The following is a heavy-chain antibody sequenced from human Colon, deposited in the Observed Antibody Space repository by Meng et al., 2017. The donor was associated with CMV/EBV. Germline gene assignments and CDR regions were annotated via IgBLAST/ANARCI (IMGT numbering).Heavy chain of an antibody. D-gene: IGHD4-17*01. J-gene: IGHJ6*02. CDR1: GFTFSRFG. V-gene: IGHV3-30*02. Sequence: GGSLRLSCAASGFTFSRFGRRWVRQAPGKGLEWVTLISSDGSHKYYADSVKGRFTISRDNSKNTLYLQMNSLRPEDAAVYYCAKTTVTTSYYYYGMDVWGQGTTVTVSS. CDR2: ISSDGSHK. CDR3: AKTTVTTSYYYYGMDV.